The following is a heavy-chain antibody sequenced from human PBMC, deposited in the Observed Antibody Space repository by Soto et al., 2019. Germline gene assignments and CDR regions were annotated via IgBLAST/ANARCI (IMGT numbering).Heavy chain of an antibody. D-gene: IGHD3-10*01. V-gene: IGHV5-51*01. J-gene: IGHJ6*02. CDR2: IYPGDSDT. CDR3: ATTGFGEFTYYYGMDV. CDR1: GYSFTSYW. Sequence: GESLKISCKGSGYSFTSYWIGWVRQMPGKGLEWMGIIYPGDSDTRYSPSFQGQVTISADKSISTAYLQWSSLKASDTAMYYCATTGFGEFTYYYGMDVWGQGTTVTVSS.